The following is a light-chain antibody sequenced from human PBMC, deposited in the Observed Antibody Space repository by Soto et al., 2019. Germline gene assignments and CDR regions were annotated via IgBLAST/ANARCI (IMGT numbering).Light chain of an antibody. Sequence: ENVLTQSPGTLSLSPGERATLSCRASQSVSSSYLAWYQQKPGQAHRLLIYDASSRATGIPDRFSGSGSGTDFTLTISRLEPEDFAVYYCQHYDKSPMYTFGQGTKLEIK. V-gene: IGKV3-20*01. CDR2: DAS. CDR3: QHYDKSPMYT. CDR1: QSVSSSY. J-gene: IGKJ2*01.